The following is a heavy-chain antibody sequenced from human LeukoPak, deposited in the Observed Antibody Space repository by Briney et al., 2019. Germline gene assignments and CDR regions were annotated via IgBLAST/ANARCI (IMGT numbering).Heavy chain of an antibody. CDR2: ISSNGGRT. CDR3: ARRSPPDV. V-gene: IGHV3-64*01. J-gene: IGHJ6*04. Sequence: GGSLRLSCSASGFTLSGYPMSWVRQAPGKGLEYVSAISSNGGRTYYANSVKGRFTISRDNSKNTLYHQMGILRAEDMAVYCCARRSPPDVWGKGTTVTVSS. CDR1: GFTLSGYP.